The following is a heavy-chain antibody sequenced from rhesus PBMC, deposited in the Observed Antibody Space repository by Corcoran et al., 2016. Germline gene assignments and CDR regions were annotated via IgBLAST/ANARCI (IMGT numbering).Heavy chain of an antibody. D-gene: IGHD4-29*01. CDR3: ASAVAATPAFDF. CDR2: IDDGGSST. CDR1: GGSLSISY. J-gene: IGHJ3*01. V-gene: IGHV4-169*01. Sequence: QLQLQESGPGLVKPSETLSVTCAVSGGSLSISYWSWISQASGKGREWIGYIDDGGSSTNYNPSLKSRVTLSVDTSETQLSLKLSSVTTADTAVYYCASAVAATPAFDFWGQGLRVTVSS.